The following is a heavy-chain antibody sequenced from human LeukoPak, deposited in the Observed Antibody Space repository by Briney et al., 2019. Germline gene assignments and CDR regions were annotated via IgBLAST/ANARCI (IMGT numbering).Heavy chain of an antibody. V-gene: IGHV3-7*01. CDR1: GFTFSSYW. J-gene: IGHJ4*02. Sequence: GGSLRLSCAASGFTFSSYWMSWVRQAPGKGLEWVANIKQDGSEKYYVDSVKGRFTISRDNAKNSLYLQMNSLRAEDTAVYYCARDQPGIVVTYLDYWGQGTLVTVSS. CDR2: IKQDGSEK. CDR3: ARDQPGIVVTYLDY. D-gene: IGHD3-22*01.